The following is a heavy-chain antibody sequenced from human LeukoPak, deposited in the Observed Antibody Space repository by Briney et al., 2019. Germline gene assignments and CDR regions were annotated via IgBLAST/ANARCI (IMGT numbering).Heavy chain of an antibody. CDR1: GGSISSGDYY. CDR3: ARESPDIVVVPAATQIDY. CDR2: IYYSGST. Sequence: SETLFLTCTVSGGSISSGDYYWSWIRQPPGKGLEWIGYIYYSGSTYYNPSLKSRVNISVDTSKNQFSLKLSSVTAADTAVYYCARESPDIVVVPAATQIDYWGQGTLVTVSS. D-gene: IGHD2-2*01. J-gene: IGHJ4*02. V-gene: IGHV4-30-4*08.